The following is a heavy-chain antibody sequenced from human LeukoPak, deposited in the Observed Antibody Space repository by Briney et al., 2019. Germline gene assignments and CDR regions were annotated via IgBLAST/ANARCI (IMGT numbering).Heavy chain of an antibody. CDR3: ARGRDSSGYYPFDY. J-gene: IGHJ4*02. V-gene: IGHV4-59*01. CDR1: GGSISSYY. CDR2: IYYSGST. D-gene: IGHD3-22*01. Sequence: SETLSLTCTVSGGSISSYYWSWIRQPPGKGLEWIGYIYYSGSTNYNPSLESRVTISVDTSKNQFSLKLSSVTAADTAVYYCARGRDSSGYYPFDYWGQGTLVTVSS.